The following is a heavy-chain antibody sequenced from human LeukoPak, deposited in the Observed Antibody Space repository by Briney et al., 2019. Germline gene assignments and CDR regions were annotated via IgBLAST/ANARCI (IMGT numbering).Heavy chain of an antibody. CDR2: IIPIFGTA. CDR3: ARSGMITFGGVIVEYYFDY. D-gene: IGHD3-16*02. V-gene: IGHV1-69*13. J-gene: IGHJ4*02. CDR1: GGTFSSYA. Sequence: SVKVSCKASGGTFSSYAISWVRQAPGQGLEWMGGIIPIFGTANYAQKFQGRVTITADESTSTAYMELSSLRPEDTAVYYCARSGMITFGGVIVEYYFDYWGQGTLVTVSS.